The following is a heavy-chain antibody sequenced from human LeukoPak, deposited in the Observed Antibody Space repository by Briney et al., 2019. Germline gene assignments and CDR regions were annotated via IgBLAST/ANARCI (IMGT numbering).Heavy chain of an antibody. CDR2: ISGGTGVI. CDR1: GFSFRTYS. D-gene: IGHD7-27*01. V-gene: IGHV3-48*01. CDR3: GTGDTRSDV. J-gene: IGHJ4*02. Sequence: QPGGSLRLSCAASGFSFRTYSMNWVRQAPGKGLEWVSYISGGTGVIYYTDSVKGRFTISRDDAKSSVYLQMNSLRAEDTAVYYWGTGDTRSDVCGQGILVTVSS.